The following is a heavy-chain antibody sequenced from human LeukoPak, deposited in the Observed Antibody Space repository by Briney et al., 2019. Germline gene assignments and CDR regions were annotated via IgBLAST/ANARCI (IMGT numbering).Heavy chain of an antibody. Sequence: ASVKVSCKASGYTFTGYYMHWVRQAPGQGLEWMGWINPNSGGTNYAQKFQGRVTMTTDTSTSTAYMELRSLRSDDTAVYYCARTYYYDSSGYYYPAYYYYYYMDVWGKGTTVTISS. CDR1: GYTFTGYY. CDR3: ARTYYYDSSGYYYPAYYYYYYMDV. D-gene: IGHD3-22*01. V-gene: IGHV1-2*02. J-gene: IGHJ6*03. CDR2: INPNSGGT.